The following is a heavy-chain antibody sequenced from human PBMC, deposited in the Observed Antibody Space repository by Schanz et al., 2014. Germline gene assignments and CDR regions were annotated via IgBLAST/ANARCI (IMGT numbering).Heavy chain of an antibody. Sequence: QVQLVQSGAEVKKPGSSVTVSCKASGGTFSSSTLTWVRQAPGQGLEWMGRIIPILDKTNYAQKFQGRVTMTADKSTSTVYMEVSGLRSEDTAVYYCAKVDRTRYYAMDVWGRGTTVTVSS. CDR2: IIPILDKT. J-gene: IGHJ6*02. CDR3: AKVDRTRYYAMDV. CDR1: GGTFSSST. V-gene: IGHV1-69*08. D-gene: IGHD3-9*01.